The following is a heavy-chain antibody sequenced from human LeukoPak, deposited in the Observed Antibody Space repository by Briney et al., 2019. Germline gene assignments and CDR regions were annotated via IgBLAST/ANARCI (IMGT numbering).Heavy chain of an antibody. D-gene: IGHD6-13*01. J-gene: IGHJ5*02. Sequence: PSETLSLTCTVSSGSISTYYWSWIRQPPGKGLEWIGYIYYIGSANYNPSLKSRVTISVDTSKNQFSLKLSSVTAADTAVYYCARGAIPGRMAAAGKSWFDPWGQGTLVTVSS. CDR1: SGSISTYY. CDR2: IYYIGSA. CDR3: ARGAIPGRMAAAGKSWFDP. V-gene: IGHV4-59*08.